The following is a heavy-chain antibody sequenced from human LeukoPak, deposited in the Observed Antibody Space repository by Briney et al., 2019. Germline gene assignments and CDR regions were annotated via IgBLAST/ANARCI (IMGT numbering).Heavy chain of an antibody. CDR1: GDSINGHY. V-gene: IGHV4-59*08. CDR3: ARLSSSTSSSFYYYIGV. J-gene: IGHJ6*03. D-gene: IGHD6-13*01. Sequence: PSETLSLTCTVSGDSINGHYWSWIRQPPGKGLEWIGSIYYSGSTHYNPSLKSRASLSVDTSKNQFSLNLSSVTAADTAVYYCARLSSSTSSSFYYYIGVWGKGTTVTVSS. CDR2: IYYSGST.